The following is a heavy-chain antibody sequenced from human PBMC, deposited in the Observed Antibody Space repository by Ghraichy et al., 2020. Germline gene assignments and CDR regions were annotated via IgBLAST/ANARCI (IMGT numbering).Heavy chain of an antibody. CDR1: GGSFSGYY. J-gene: IGHJ2*01. CDR3: ARVSSSGWSKPRYYWYFDL. Sequence: SQTLSLTCAVYGGSFSGYYWSWIRQPPGKGLEWIGEINHSGSTNYNPSLKSRVTISVDTSKNQFSLKLSSVTAADTAVYYCARVSSSGWSKPRYYWYFDLWGRGTLVTVSS. V-gene: IGHV4-34*01. D-gene: IGHD6-19*01. CDR2: INHSGST.